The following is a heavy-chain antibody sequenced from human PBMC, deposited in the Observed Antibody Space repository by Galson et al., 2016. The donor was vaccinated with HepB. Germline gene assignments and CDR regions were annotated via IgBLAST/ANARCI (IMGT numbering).Heavy chain of an antibody. CDR3: ARGRSFDWLSLPHYFDY. D-gene: IGHD3-9*01. CDR1: GFTFSSYS. J-gene: IGHJ4*02. Sequence: SLRLSCAAFGFTFSSYSMNWVRQAPGRGLEWVSYISGSSSTIHYADSVKGRFTISRDNAKNSLYLQMNSLRDEDTAVYYCARGRSFDWLSLPHYFDYWGQGTLVTVSS. CDR2: ISGSSSTI. V-gene: IGHV3-48*02.